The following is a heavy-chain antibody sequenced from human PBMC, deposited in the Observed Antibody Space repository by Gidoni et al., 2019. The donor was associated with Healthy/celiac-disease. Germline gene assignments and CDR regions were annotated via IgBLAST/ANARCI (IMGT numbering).Heavy chain of an antibody. CDR2: IKQDGSEK. D-gene: IGHD5-12*01. J-gene: IGHJ4*02. V-gene: IGHV3-7*03. CDR3: ARDRGGYDDRTYVDY. CDR1: GFTFSSYW. Sequence: EVQLVESGGGLVQPGGSLRLSCAASGFTFSSYWMSWVRQAPGKGLEWVANIKQDGSEKYYVDSVKGRFTISRDNAKNSLYLQMNSLRAEDTDVYYCARDRGGYDDRTYVDYWGQGTLVTVSS.